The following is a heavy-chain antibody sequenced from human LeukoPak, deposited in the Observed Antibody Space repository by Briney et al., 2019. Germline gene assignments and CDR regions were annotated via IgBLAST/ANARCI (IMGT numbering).Heavy chain of an antibody. D-gene: IGHD2-2*01. J-gene: IGHJ3*02. CDR2: IYYSGST. CDR3: ARDLADIVVVPAASPDAFDI. V-gene: IGHV4-30-4*08. Sequence: PSQTLSLTCTVSGGSISSGDYYWSWIRQPPGKGLEWIGYIYYSGSTYYNPSLESRVTISVDTSKNQFSLKLSSVTAADTAVYYCARDLADIVVVPAASPDAFDIWGQGTMVTVSS. CDR1: GGSISSGDYY.